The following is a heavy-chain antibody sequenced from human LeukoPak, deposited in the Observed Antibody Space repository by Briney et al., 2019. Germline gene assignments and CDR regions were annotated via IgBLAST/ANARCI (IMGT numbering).Heavy chain of an antibody. CDR3: AKDPRGYSLASMGEYFQH. CDR1: GFSFSSYG. V-gene: IGHV3-30*02. Sequence: GGSLRLSCAASGFSFSSYGVHWVRQAPGKGLEWVAFIRYDGSNQYYADSVKGRFSISRDISKNTVYVQMNSLRTDDTAMYYCAKDPRGYSLASMGEYFQHWGQGTLVIVS. D-gene: IGHD5-12*01. CDR2: IRYDGSNQ. J-gene: IGHJ1*01.